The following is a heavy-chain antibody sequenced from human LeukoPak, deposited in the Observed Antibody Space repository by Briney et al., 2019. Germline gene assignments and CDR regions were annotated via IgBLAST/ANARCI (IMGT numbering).Heavy chain of an antibody. D-gene: IGHD1-26*01. J-gene: IGHJ4*02. CDR3: ASGSTHFDY. V-gene: IGHV3-30-3*01. CDR2: ISYDGSNK. CDR1: GFTFSSYA. Sequence: GGSLRLSCAASGFTFSSYATHWVRQAPGKGLEWVAVISYDGSNKYYADSVKGRFTISRDNSKNTLYLQMSSLRAEDTAVYYCASGSTHFDYWGQGTLVTVSS.